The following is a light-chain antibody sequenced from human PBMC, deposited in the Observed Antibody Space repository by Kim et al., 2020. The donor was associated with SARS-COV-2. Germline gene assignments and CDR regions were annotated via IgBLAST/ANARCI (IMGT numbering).Light chain of an antibody. V-gene: IGLV3-1*01. Sequence: VSPGQTASIPCSGDKLGDKYACWYQQKPGQSPVLVIYQDSKRPSGIPERFSGSNSGNTATLTISGTQAMDEADYYCQAWDSSLVVFGGGTKLTVL. J-gene: IGLJ2*01. CDR1: KLGDKY. CDR2: QDS. CDR3: QAWDSSLVV.